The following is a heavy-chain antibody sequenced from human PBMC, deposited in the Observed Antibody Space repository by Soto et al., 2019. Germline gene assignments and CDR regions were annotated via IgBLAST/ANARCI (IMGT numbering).Heavy chain of an antibody. CDR2: ISWNSGSI. CDR3: AKDTKGITFYYFDY. V-gene: IGHV3-9*01. J-gene: IGHJ4*02. CDR1: GFTFDDYA. D-gene: IGHD3-10*01. Sequence: EVQLVESGGGLVQPGRSLRLSCAASGFTFDDYAMHWVRQAPGKGLEWVSGISWNSGSIGYADSVKGRFTISRDNAKNSLYLQMNSLRAEDTALYYCAKDTKGITFYYFDYWGQGTLVTVSS.